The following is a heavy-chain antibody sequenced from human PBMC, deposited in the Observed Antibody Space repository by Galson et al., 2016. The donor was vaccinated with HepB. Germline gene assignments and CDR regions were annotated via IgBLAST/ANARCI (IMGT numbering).Heavy chain of an antibody. V-gene: IGHV3-48*03. Sequence: SLRLSCAVSGFPLSRYEMNWVRQAPRKGLKWISYMSSSGDTISYADAVKGRFTISRDSAKNTLYLQMNSLRVEDTAVYYCARDLRESGFWSGYYSYHYHGMDVWGLGTTVTVAS. CDR2: MSSSGDTI. J-gene: IGHJ6*02. CDR3: ARDLRESGFWSGYYSYHYHGMDV. CDR1: GFPLSRYE. D-gene: IGHD3-3*01.